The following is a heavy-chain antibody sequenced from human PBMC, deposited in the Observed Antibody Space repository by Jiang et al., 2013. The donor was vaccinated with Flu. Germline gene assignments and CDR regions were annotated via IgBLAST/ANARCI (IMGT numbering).Heavy chain of an antibody. CDR3: ARQGNYNWNYGFIDS. Sequence: KKPGESLRIACQGPKYDFSNHWIGWVRQVPGKGLEWMGVIYPDDSDTRYSPSFRGQVTISADKSIRTAFLHWSSLKASDTAMYYCARQGNYNWNYGFIDSWGLGTLVTVSS. V-gene: IGHV5-51*01. CDR2: IYPDDSDT. J-gene: IGHJ5*01. CDR1: KYDFSNHW. D-gene: IGHD1-7*01.